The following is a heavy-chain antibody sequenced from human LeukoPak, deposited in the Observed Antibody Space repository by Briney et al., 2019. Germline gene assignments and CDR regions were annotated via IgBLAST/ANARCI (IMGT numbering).Heavy chain of an antibody. D-gene: IGHD2-2*01. V-gene: IGHV3-30*03. Sequence: GGSLRLSCAASGFTFSSYGMHWVRQAPGKGLGWVAVISYDGSNKYYADSVKGRFTISRDNSKNTLYLQMISLRAEDTAVYYCARVPEYCSSTSCFDYWGQGTLVTVSS. J-gene: IGHJ4*02. CDR1: GFTFSSYG. CDR3: ARVPEYCSSTSCFDY. CDR2: ISYDGSNK.